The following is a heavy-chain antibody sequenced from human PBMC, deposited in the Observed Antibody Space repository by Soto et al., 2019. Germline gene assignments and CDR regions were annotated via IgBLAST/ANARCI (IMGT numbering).Heavy chain of an antibody. CDR1: GFTFTSSA. J-gene: IGHJ6*02. D-gene: IGHD7-27*01. CDR3: AADGRLAIYWGIYYYCGMDV. V-gene: IGHV1-58*01. Sequence: QMQLVQSGPEVKKPGTSVKVSCKASGFTFTSSAVQWVRQARGQRLEWIGWIVVGSGNTNYAQKFQERVTITRDMSTSTAYMELSSLRSEDAAVYYCAADGRLAIYWGIYYYCGMDVWGQGTTVPVSS. CDR2: IVVGSGNT.